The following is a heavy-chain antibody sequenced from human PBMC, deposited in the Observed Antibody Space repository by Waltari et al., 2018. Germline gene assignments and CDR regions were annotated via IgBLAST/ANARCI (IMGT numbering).Heavy chain of an antibody. CDR1: GFSVRNNY. J-gene: IGHJ4*02. D-gene: IGHD2-15*01. CDR3: TREGGISGYFDF. Sequence: EVQIVESGGTLVQTGESLRLSCLVSGFSVRNNYMSWVRKAPGKGLEWVSVIHSSGNIFYADSVRGRFTSSKDTSKNTVYLQMSGLRAEDTAVYYCTREGGISGYFDFWGQGSLVTVSS. V-gene: IGHV3-66*01. CDR2: IHSSGNI.